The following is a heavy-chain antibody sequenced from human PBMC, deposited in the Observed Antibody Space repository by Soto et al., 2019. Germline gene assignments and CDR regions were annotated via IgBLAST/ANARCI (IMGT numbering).Heavy chain of an antibody. CDR3: ARLESSGQ. CDR1: GGTFSSYT. D-gene: IGHD3-22*01. Sequence: QVQLVQSGAEVKKPGSSVKVSCKASGGTFSSYTISWVRQAPGQGLEWMGRIIPILGIANYAQKFQGRVMITADKSTSTAYMELSSLRSEDTAVYYCARLESSGQWGQGTLVTVSS. J-gene: IGHJ4*02. V-gene: IGHV1-69*02. CDR2: IIPILGIA.